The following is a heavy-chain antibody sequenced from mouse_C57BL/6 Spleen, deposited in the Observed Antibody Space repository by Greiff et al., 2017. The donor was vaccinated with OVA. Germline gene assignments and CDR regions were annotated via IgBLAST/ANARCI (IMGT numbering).Heavy chain of an antibody. Sequence: QVQLQQSGPGLVQPSQSLSITCTVSGFSLTSYGVHWVRQSPGKGLEWLGVLWRGGSTDYNAAFMSRLSITKDNSKSQVFFKMNSLQADDTAIYYCAKTAQALYAMDYWGQGTSVTVSS. V-gene: IGHV2-5*01. CDR2: LWRGGST. CDR3: AKTAQALYAMDY. D-gene: IGHD3-2*02. CDR1: GFSLTSYG. J-gene: IGHJ4*01.